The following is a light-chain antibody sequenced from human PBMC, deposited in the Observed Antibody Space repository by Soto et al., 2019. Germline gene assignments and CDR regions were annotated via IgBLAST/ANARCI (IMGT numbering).Light chain of an antibody. CDR3: QQSYSTPCT. CDR2: AAS. J-gene: IGKJ2*02. Sequence: DILMTQSPSSLSVSVGDRVTITCRASQSIVTYLNWYQQKPGEAPKLLIYAASSLQSGVPSRFGGSGSGTDFTLTISSLQPEDFAAYYCQQSYSTPCTFGQGTKLEIK. V-gene: IGKV1-39*01. CDR1: QSIVTY.